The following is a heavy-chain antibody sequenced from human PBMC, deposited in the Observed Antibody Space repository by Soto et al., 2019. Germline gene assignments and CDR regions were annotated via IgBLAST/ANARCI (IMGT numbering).Heavy chain of an antibody. CDR3: ARERVLGYCSGGSCYFFDY. CDR1: GGSISSYY. V-gene: IGHV4-4*07. Sequence: PSETLSLTCTVSGGSISSYYWSWIRQPAGKGLEWIGRIYTSGSTNYNPSLKSRVTMSVDTSKNQFSLKLSSVTAADTAVYYCARERVLGYCSGGSCYFFDYWGQGTLVTVSS. CDR2: IYTSGST. J-gene: IGHJ4*02. D-gene: IGHD2-15*01.